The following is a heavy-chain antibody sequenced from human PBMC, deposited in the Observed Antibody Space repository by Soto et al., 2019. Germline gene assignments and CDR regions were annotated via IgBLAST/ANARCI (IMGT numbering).Heavy chain of an antibody. CDR3: AAGPMIGGYYYFDY. J-gene: IGHJ4*02. Sequence: ASVKVSCKASGGTLTISSHGISWVRQAPGQGLEWMGGIIAMFGTANYAQKFQERVTITRDMSTSTAYMELSSLRSEDTAVYYCAAGPMIGGYYYFDYWGQGTLVTVSS. D-gene: IGHD2-21*01. CDR2: IIAMFGTA. V-gene: IGHV1-69*05. CDR1: GGTLTISSHG.